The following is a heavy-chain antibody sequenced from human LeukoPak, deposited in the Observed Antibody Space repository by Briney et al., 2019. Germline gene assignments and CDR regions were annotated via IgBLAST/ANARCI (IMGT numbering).Heavy chain of an antibody. CDR3: AREYYYDSSGYYPPHAFDI. Sequence: PSETLSLTCTVSGGSIGDYYWSWIREPPGKGLEWIGYLYYSRNTNYSPSLKSRVTISADTSKNQVYLKLRSVTAADTAVYYCAREYYYDSSGYYPPHAFDIWGQGTMVTVSS. CDR2: LYYSRNT. CDR1: GGSIGDYY. D-gene: IGHD3-22*01. V-gene: IGHV4-59*01. J-gene: IGHJ3*02.